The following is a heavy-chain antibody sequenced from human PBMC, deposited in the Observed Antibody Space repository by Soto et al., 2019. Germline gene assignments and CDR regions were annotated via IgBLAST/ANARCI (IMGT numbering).Heavy chain of an antibody. D-gene: IGHD2-21*02. Sequence: QVQLVQSGAEVRKPGSSVEVSCMASGSTFSSYTVNWVRQAPGQGLEWIGRIIPVLGVTHYARRFQGRVTSTAERSRKTAYVELTSLTSEDTAVYYCARRRYCGVDCYNKFYYGMDVWGQGTTVTVSS. CDR3: ARRRYCGVDCYNKFYYGMDV. CDR1: GSTFSSYT. CDR2: IIPVLGVT. J-gene: IGHJ6*02. V-gene: IGHV1-69*02.